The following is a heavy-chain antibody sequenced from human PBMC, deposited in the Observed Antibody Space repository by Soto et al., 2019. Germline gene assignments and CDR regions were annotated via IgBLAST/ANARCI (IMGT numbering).Heavy chain of an antibody. CDR3: ARERGGYSYGDY. CDR2: VNIYKGNT. Sequence: QVQLVQSGAEVKKPGASVKFSCKASGYTFTSYGINWVRQAPGQGLEWMGWVNIYKGNTNYAQKLQGRVTMTTDTSTSTAYLELRSLRSDDTAVYYCARERGGYSYGDYWGQGTQVTVSS. D-gene: IGHD5-18*01. J-gene: IGHJ4*02. CDR1: GYTFTSYG. V-gene: IGHV1-18*01.